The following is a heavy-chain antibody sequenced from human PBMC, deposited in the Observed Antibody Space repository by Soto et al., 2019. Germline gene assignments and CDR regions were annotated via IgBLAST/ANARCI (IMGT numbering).Heavy chain of an antibody. V-gene: IGHV4-59*01. Sequence: QVQLQESGPGLVKPSETLSLTCTVSGGSISSYYWSWIRQPPGQGLEWIGYIYYSGSTNYNHSLKSRVTIAVDTSKNQFSLKLGSVTAADRAVYYCARGWFGELLFFDYWGQGTLVTVSS. CDR3: ARGWFGELLFFDY. CDR2: IYYSGST. D-gene: IGHD3-10*01. CDR1: GGSISSYY. J-gene: IGHJ4*02.